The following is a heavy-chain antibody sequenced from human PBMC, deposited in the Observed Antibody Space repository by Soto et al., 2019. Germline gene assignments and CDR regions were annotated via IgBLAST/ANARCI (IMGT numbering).Heavy chain of an antibody. CDR3: ARLAELMVPDY. CDR1: GYTFTAYY. Sequence: ASVKVSCKASGYTFTAYYLHWVRQAPGEGLEWMGWINPKSGGTDYAQKFQGRVSMTSDTSINTVYMEMDRLTFDDSALYYCARLAELMVPDYLGQVTLGTVSS. D-gene: IGHD3-10*01. CDR2: INPKSGGT. V-gene: IGHV1-2*02. J-gene: IGHJ4*02.